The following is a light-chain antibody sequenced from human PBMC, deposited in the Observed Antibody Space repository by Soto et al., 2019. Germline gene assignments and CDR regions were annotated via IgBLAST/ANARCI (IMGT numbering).Light chain of an antibody. V-gene: IGLV6-57*01. CDR1: SGSIASNY. J-gene: IGLJ2*01. CDR3: QSYDSSNQV. Sequence: NFMLTQPNSVSESRGKTVTISCTRSSGSIASNYVQWYQQRPGSSPTTVIYEDNQRPSGVPDRFSGSIDSSSNSASLTISGLKTEDEADYYCQSYDSSNQVFGGGTKLTVL. CDR2: EDN.